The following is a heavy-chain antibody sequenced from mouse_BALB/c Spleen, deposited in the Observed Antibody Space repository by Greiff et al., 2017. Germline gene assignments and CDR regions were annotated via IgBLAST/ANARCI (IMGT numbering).Heavy chain of an antibody. D-gene: IGHD2-1*01. Sequence: VHVKQSGAELVKPGASVKLSCTASGFNIKDTYMHWVKQRPEQGLEWIGRIDPANGNTKYDPKFQGKATITADTSSNTAYLQLSSLTSEDTAVYYCARERGGNYVPFAYWGQGTLVTVSA. J-gene: IGHJ3*01. CDR2: IDPANGNT. V-gene: IGHV14-3*02. CDR3: ARERGGNYVPFAY. CDR1: GFNIKDTY.